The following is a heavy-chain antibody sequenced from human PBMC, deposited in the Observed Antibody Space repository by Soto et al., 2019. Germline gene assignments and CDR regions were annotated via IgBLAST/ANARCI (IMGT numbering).Heavy chain of an antibody. CDR1: GGSISSYY. CDR2: VYYTGTT. D-gene: IGHD6-13*01. V-gene: IGHV4-59*01. Sequence: ASETLSLTCTVSGGSISSYYWGWIRQPPGKGLEWIGYVYYTGTTHFNPSLKSRVSMSVDTSKNQFSLKLGSVTTADTAVYYCARAAAADYWGQGTLVTVSS. CDR3: ARAAAADY. J-gene: IGHJ4*02.